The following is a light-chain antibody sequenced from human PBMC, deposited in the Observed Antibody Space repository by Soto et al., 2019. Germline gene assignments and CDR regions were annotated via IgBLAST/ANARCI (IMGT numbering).Light chain of an antibody. CDR3: QQYGSSWT. V-gene: IGKV3-20*01. CDR1: QSIRSER. J-gene: IGKJ5*01. CDR2: GAS. Sequence: EIVLTQSPATLSLSPGDRAVLSCRASQSIRSERLAWYQQKPGQAPRLLIYGASSRATGIPDRFSGSGSGTDFTLTISRLEPEDFAVYYCQQYGSSWTFGQGTRLEIK.